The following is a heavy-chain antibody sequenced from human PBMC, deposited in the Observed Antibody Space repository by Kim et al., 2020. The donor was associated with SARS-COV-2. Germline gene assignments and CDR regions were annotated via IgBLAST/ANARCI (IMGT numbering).Heavy chain of an antibody. CDR2: TYYRSKWNN. J-gene: IGHJ4*02. CDR3: TRGWPFDY. Sequence: SQTLSLTCAISGDSVSSSSPAWNWIRQSPSRGLEWLGRTYYRSKWNNDYAVSVNSRISIDPDTSKNQFSLQRNSVTPEDTAVYYCTRGWPFDYWGQGTLVTVST. V-gene: IGHV6-1*01. D-gene: IGHD6-19*01. CDR1: GDSVSSSSPA.